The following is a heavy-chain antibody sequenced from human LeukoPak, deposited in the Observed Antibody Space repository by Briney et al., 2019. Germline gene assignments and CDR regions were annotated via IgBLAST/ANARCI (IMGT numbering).Heavy chain of an antibody. CDR1: GYTFTGYY. D-gene: IGHD3-3*01. CDR3: ARVQGYDFWSGYYDGGAFDI. J-gene: IGHJ3*02. V-gene: IGHV1-2*02. Sequence: GASVKVSCTASGYTFTGYYMHWVRQAPGQGLEWMGWINPNSGGTNYAQKFQGRVTMTRDTSISTAYMELSRLRSDDTAVYYCARVQGYDFWSGYYDGGAFDIWGQGTMVTVSS. CDR2: INPNSGGT.